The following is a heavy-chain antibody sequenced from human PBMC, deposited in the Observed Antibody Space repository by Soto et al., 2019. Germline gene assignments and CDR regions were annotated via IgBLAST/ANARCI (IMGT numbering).Heavy chain of an antibody. Sequence: QLQLQESGPGLVKPSETLSLTCTVSVGPISSRRHYWGWIRQSPGKHLEWIGSSYYRGSTDYNPSLKTRVIISVDSSKNRVSLKVYSVTVADTAMYYCATADGFGVVTPFFEYWGQGILVTVSS. CDR2: SYYRGST. CDR1: VGPISSRRHY. J-gene: IGHJ4*02. V-gene: IGHV4-39*01. D-gene: IGHD3-3*01. CDR3: ATADGFGVVTPFFEY.